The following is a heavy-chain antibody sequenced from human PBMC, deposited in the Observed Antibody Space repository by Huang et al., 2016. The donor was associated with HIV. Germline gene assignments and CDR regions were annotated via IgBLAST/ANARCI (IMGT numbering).Heavy chain of an antibody. V-gene: IGHV2-5*02. J-gene: IGHJ4*02. CDR1: GFSLTSSGVA. Sequence: QITLKESGPTLVKPTQTLTLTCTFSGFSLTSSGVAVGWIRQPPGKALEWLALIYWDNEDRVSPALKTRLTITKDTPKNEVVLTRTNMDPVDTATYYCVHRLRYGKWYVDYWGQGVLVTVSS. CDR2: IYWDNED. CDR3: VHRLRYGKWYVDY. D-gene: IGHD6-13*01.